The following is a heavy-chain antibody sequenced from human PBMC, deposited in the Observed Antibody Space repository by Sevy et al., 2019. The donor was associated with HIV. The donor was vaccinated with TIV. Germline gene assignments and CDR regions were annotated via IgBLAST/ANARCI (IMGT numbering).Heavy chain of an antibody. V-gene: IGHV3-23*01. Sequence: GGSLRISCAASGFDFSIYSMSWVRQAPGKGLEWVSTLSFGCGKINYADSVKGRFTISRDNSKSSVYLQMNNMRVEDTAVYYCAREGCTKPQDYWGQGTLVTVSS. CDR1: GFDFSIYS. D-gene: IGHD2-8*01. CDR2: LSFGCGKI. J-gene: IGHJ4*02. CDR3: AREGCTKPQDY.